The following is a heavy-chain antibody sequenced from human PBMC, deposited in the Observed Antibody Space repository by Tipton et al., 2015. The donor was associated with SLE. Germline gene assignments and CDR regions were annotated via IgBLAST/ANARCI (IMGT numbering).Heavy chain of an antibody. CDR2: IYHSGDT. CDR1: SYSIYNGFY. V-gene: IGHV4-38-2*02. J-gene: IGHJ4*02. Sequence: TLSLTCSVSSYSIYNGFYWGWIRQPPGKGPEWIGTIYHSGDTYYNPSLKSRVTLTVDTSKNQFSLSLNSVTAADTAVYYCARVRFFDYWGQGALVTVSS. D-gene: IGHD3-3*01. CDR3: ARVRFFDY.